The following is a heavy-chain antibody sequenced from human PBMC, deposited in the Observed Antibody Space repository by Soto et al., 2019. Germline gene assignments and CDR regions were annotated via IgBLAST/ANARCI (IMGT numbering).Heavy chain of an antibody. CDR1: GGSISSGGYY. CDR3: ARSTPDHFWSGYYMGWFGP. J-gene: IGHJ5*02. V-gene: IGHV4-30-2*01. D-gene: IGHD3-3*02. Sequence: QLQLQESGSGLVKPSQTLSLTCAVSGGSISSGGYYWSWIRQPPGKGLEWIGYIYHSGSTYYNPSLQSRVTISVDRSKNQFSLKLSSVTSAYTAVYYCARSTPDHFWSGYYMGWFGPWGQGNLVTVSS. CDR2: IYHSGST.